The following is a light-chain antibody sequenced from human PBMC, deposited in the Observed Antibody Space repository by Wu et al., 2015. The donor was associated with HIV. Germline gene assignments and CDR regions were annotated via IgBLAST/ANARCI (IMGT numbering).Light chain of an antibody. J-gene: IGKJ2*01. CDR2: AAS. CDR1: QGISSY. Sequence: AIRMTQSPSSLSASTGDRVTITCRASQGISSYLAWYQQKPGKAPKLPIYAASTLQSGVPSRFSGSGSGTDFTLTISCLQSEDFATYYCQQYYSYPPTFGQGTKLEIK. CDR3: QQYYSYPPT. V-gene: IGKV1-8*01.